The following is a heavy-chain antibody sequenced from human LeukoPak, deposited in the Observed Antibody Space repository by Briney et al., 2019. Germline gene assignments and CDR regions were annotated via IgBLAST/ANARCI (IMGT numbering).Heavy chain of an antibody. CDR1: GGSFSGYY. CDR2: INHSGST. Sequence: SETLSLTCAVYGGSFSGYYWSWIRQPPGKGREWIGEINHSGSTNYNPSLKTRVTISVDTSKNQFSLKLSSVTAADTAVYYCARGRLYSRLFGYWGQGTLVTVSS. J-gene: IGHJ4*02. D-gene: IGHD2-15*01. CDR3: ARGRLYSRLFGY. V-gene: IGHV4-34*01.